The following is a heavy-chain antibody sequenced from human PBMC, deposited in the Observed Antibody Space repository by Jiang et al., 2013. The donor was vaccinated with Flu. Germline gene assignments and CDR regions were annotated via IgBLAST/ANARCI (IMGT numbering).Heavy chain of an antibody. J-gene: IGHJ4*02. CDR3: AGHSLDY. V-gene: IGHV3-48*03. Sequence: KGRGVGFDTLVSSGSTIYYADSVKGRFTISRDNAKNSLYLQMNSLRAEDTAVYYCAGHSLDYWGQGTLVTVSS. CDR2: LVSSGSTI.